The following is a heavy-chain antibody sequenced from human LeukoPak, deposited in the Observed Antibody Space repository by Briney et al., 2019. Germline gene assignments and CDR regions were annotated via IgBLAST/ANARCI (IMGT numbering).Heavy chain of an antibody. J-gene: IGHJ3*02. CDR2: IYYSGST. Sequence: WETLSLTCTVSGDSISAFYWSWIRQPPGKGLEWIGYIYYSGSTNYNPSLKSRVTILIETSKNQFSLKLRSVTAADTAVYYCATGGARGSSAFDIWGPGTMVTVSS. CDR3: ATGGARGSSAFDI. D-gene: IGHD3-10*01. CDR1: GDSISAFY. V-gene: IGHV4-59*01.